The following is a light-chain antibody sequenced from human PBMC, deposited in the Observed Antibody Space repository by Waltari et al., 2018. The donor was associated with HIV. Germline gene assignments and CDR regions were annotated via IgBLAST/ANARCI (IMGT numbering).Light chain of an antibody. Sequence: DIQMTQSPSALSASLGDNVVITCRASQAISSYLNWYQQKSNKAPVLLVYSAYKLQSGAPSRFRGAGSGRDFSLSITGLQTEDFATYFCQQSYDSPFNFGPGT. V-gene: IGKV1-39*01. CDR1: QAISSY. J-gene: IGKJ3*01. CDR2: SAY. CDR3: QQSYDSPFN.